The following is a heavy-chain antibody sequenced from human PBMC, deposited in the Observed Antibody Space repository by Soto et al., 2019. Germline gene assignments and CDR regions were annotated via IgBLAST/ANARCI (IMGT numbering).Heavy chain of an antibody. V-gene: IGHV1-69*01. CDR1: GDTDTNYV. J-gene: IGHJ6*02. D-gene: IGHD3-16*02. CDR2: IFPKFGTT. Sequence: QVQLVQSGAEVKKPGSSVKVSCKASGDTDTNYVISWVRQAPGQGLEWMGGIFPKFGTTYSAQKLQDRLTITADESTPTVYMQLSSLRLDDTAVYYCGAEMTFGKLSVVWGQGTTVTVSS. CDR3: GAEMTFGKLSVV.